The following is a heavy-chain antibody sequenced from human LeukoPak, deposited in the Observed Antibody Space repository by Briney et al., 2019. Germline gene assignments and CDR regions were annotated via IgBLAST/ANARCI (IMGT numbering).Heavy chain of an antibody. D-gene: IGHD2-15*01. V-gene: IGHV4-59*08. Sequence: SETLSLTCTVSGGSISSYYWSWIRQPPGEGLEWIGYIYYSGSTNYNPSLKSRVTISVDTSKNQFSLKLSSVTAADTAVYYCARHCSCGSCYDNWFDPWGQGTLVTVSS. J-gene: IGHJ5*02. CDR2: IYYSGST. CDR3: ARHCSCGSCYDNWFDP. CDR1: GGSISSYY.